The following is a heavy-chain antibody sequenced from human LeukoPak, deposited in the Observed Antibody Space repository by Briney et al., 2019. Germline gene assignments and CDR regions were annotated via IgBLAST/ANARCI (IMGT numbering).Heavy chain of an antibody. D-gene: IGHD2-2*01. V-gene: IGHV3-21*01. J-gene: IGHJ4*02. CDR2: ISSSSSNK. CDR1: GFTFSNYS. CDR3: ARDGVYCSSSSCYFDY. Sequence: GGSLRLSCAASGFTFSNYSMNWVRQAPGKGLEWVSFISSSSSNKYYADSVKGRFTISRDNAKNSLYLQMNSLRAEDTAVYYCARDGVYCSSSSCYFDYWGQGALVSVSS.